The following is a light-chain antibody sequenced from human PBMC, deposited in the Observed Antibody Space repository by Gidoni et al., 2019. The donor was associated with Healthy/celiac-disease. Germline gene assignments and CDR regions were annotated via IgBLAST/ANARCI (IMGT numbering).Light chain of an antibody. CDR3: SSYTSSSTVV. Sequence: QSALTQPASVSGSPGQSLTLSCTGTSSDVGGYNCVSWYQQHPGKAPKLMIYEVPNRPSGVSNRFSGSKSGNTASLTISGLQAEDEAHYYCSSYTSSSTVVFGGGTKLTVL. V-gene: IGLV2-14*01. CDR2: EVP. J-gene: IGLJ2*01. CDR1: SSDVGGYNC.